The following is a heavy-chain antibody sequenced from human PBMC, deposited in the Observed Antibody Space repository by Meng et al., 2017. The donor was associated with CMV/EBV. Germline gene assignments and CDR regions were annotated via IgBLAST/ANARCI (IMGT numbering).Heavy chain of an antibody. CDR2: LYSGGSST. V-gene: IGHV3-23*03. J-gene: IGHJ1*01. Sequence: GESLKISCAASGFTFSSYAMSWVRQAPGKGLEWVSVLYSGGSSTNYADSVKGRFTISRDKSKNTLYLQMNSLRAEDTAVYYCVKALAGTGPFQHWGQGTLVTVSS. CDR3: VKALAGTGPFQH. CDR1: GFTFSSYA. D-gene: IGHD6-19*01.